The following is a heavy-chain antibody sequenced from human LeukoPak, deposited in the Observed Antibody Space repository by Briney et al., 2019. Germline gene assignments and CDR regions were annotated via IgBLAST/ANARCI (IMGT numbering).Heavy chain of an antibody. J-gene: IGHJ4*02. V-gene: IGHV4-30-2*05. D-gene: IGHD1-26*01. CDR2: IYHSGIT. CDR1: GGSISSGGYS. Sequence: PSETLSLTCAVSGGSISSGGYSWSWIRQPPGKGLEWIGYIYHSGITYYNPSLKSRVTISVDTSKNQFSLQLNSVTPEDTAMYYCARVVFSMTLSGNYYEMGLDYWGQGSLVTVSS. CDR3: ARVVFSMTLSGNYYEMGLDY.